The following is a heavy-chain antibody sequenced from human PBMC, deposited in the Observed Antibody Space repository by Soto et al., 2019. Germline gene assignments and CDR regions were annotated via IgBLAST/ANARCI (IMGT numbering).Heavy chain of an antibody. CDR3: ARDRGSQFDY. J-gene: IGHJ4*02. D-gene: IGHD6-25*01. CDR2: IWYDGSNK. Sequence: QVQRVESGGGVVQPGRSLRLSCAASGFTFSSYGMHWVRQATGKGLEWVAVIWYDGSNKYYADSVKGRFTISRDNSKNTLYLQMNSLRAEDTAVYYCARDRGSQFDYWGQGTLVTVSS. CDR1: GFTFSSYG. V-gene: IGHV3-33*01.